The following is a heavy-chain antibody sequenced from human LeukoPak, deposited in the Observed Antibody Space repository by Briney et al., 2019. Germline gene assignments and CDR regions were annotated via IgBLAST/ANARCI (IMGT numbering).Heavy chain of an antibody. D-gene: IGHD3-10*01. V-gene: IGHV4-61*02. CDR2: IYTSGST. CDR3: ARDLVRGRYFDY. Sequence: SQTLSLTCTVSGGSISSGSYYWSWIRQPAGKGLEWIGRIYTSGSTNYNPSLESRVTISVDTSKNQFSLKLSSVTAADTAVYYCARDLVRGRYFDYWGQGTLVTVSS. CDR1: GGSISSGSYY. J-gene: IGHJ4*02.